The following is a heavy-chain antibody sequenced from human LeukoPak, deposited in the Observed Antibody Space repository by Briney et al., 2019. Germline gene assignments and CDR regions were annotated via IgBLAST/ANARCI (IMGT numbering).Heavy chain of an antibody. CDR2: IYHSGST. D-gene: IGHD1-1*01. V-gene: IGHV4-38-2*01. CDR1: GYSISSGYY. CDR3: ARRRTIGYFDY. Sequence: PSETLSLTCAASGYSISSGYYWGWIRQPPGKGLEWIGSIYHSGSTYYNPSLKSRVTISVDTSKNQFSLKLSSVTAADTAVYYCARRRTIGYFDYWGQGTLVTVPS. J-gene: IGHJ4*02.